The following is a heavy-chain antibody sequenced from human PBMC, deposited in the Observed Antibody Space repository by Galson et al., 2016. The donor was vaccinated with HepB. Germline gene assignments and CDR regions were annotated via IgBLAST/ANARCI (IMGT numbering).Heavy chain of an antibody. V-gene: IGHV3-11*06. Sequence: SLRLSCAASGFTFSDFYMAWNRQAPGKGLEYVSHISSGGRDTNYAGSVKGRFTISRDNAKKSLYLQMNSLRAEDTAVYYCARDRASRAALDYWGQGTLVTVSS. CDR2: ISSGGRDT. D-gene: IGHD6-25*01. CDR1: GFTFSDFY. J-gene: IGHJ4*02. CDR3: ARDRASRAALDY.